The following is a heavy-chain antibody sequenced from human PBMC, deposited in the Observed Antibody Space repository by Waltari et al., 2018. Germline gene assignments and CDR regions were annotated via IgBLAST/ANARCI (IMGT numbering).Heavy chain of an antibody. CDR2: LYPGDSDT. J-gene: IGHJ3*02. D-gene: IGHD2-15*01. CDR1: VYSFISYW. V-gene: IGHV5-51*01. CDR3: ARRYCGGGSCPDAFDI. Sequence: EVQLVQSGAEVKKPGESLTISCKGSVYSFISYWIGWVRQLTGKGLEWMGILYPGDSDTTYSPSFQGQVPISADKSISTAYLQWTSLKASDTAMYYCARRYCGGGSCPDAFDIWGQGTMVTVSS.